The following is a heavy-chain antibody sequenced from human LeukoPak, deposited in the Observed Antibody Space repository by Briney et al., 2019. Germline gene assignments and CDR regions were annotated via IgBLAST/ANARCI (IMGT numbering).Heavy chain of an antibody. J-gene: IGHJ4*02. CDR2: IYYSGST. V-gene: IGHV4-39*01. D-gene: IGHD3-22*01. CDR3: ARPNYYDSSGYPSVLDY. Sequence: PSETLSLTCTVSGGSISSSSYYWGWIRQPPGKGLEWIGSIYYSGSTYYNPSLKSRVTISVDTSKNQFSLKLSSVTAADTAVYYCARPNYYDSSGYPSVLDYWGQGTLVTVSS. CDR1: GGSISSSSYY.